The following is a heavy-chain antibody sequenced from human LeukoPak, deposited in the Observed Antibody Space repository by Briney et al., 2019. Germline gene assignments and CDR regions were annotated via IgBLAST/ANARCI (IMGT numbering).Heavy chain of an antibody. D-gene: IGHD3-22*01. CDR2: ISSSSSTI. CDR3: ARGPRGYDSSGYPEFFRH. CDR1: GFTFSYYS. J-gene: IGHJ1*01. Sequence: GGSLRLSCAVSGFTFSYYSMNWVRQAPGKGLEWVSYISSSSSTIYYADSVKGRFTISRDNAKNSLYLQMNSLRAEDTAVYYCARGPRGYDSSGYPEFFRHWGQGTLVTVSS. V-gene: IGHV3-48*01.